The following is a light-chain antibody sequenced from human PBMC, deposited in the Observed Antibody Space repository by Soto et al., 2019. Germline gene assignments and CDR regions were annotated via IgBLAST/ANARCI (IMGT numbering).Light chain of an antibody. CDR3: QQRSNWPPIT. Sequence: EIVLTQSPATLSLSPGERATLSCRASQSVSSYLAWYQQKPGQAPRLLIYDASNSATGIPARFSGSGSGTDFTLTISSLEPEDFAVYYCQQRSNWPPITVGQGTRLEIK. J-gene: IGKJ5*01. CDR1: QSVSSY. V-gene: IGKV3-11*01. CDR2: DAS.